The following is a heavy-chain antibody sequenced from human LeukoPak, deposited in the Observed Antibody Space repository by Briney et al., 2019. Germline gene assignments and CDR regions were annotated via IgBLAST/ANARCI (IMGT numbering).Heavy chain of an antibody. CDR1: GGSISSGDYS. CDR3: ASGYCSGGSCSRYYYYGMDV. CDR2: IYYSGST. J-gene: IGHJ6*02. D-gene: IGHD2-15*01. V-gene: IGHV4-30-4*01. Sequence: SETLSLTCTVSGGSISSGDYSWSWIRQPPGKGLEWIGYIYYSGSTYYNPSLKSRVTISVDTSKNQFSLKLSSVTAADTAVYYCASGYCSGGSCSRYYYYGMDVWGQGTTVTVSS.